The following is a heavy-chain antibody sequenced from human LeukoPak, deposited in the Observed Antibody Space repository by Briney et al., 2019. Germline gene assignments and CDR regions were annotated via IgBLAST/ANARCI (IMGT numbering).Heavy chain of an antibody. V-gene: IGHV3-7*03. Sequence: GGSLRLSCAASGFTFSSYWMSWVRQAPGKGLEWVANIKQDGSEKYYEDSVKGRFTISRDNAKNSLYLQMNSLRAEDTAVYYCARVFSRITMVRGVKGWFDPWGQGTLVTVSS. CDR2: IKQDGSEK. D-gene: IGHD3-10*01. CDR1: GFTFSSYW. CDR3: ARVFSRITMVRGVKGWFDP. J-gene: IGHJ5*02.